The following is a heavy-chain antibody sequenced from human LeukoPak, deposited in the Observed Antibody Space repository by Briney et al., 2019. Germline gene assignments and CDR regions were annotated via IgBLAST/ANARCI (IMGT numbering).Heavy chain of an antibody. D-gene: IGHD7-27*01. CDR1: GGSISRYY. CDR3: ARGVNWGLPFDF. CDR2: IFYSGST. J-gene: IGHJ4*02. Sequence: SETLSLTCTVSGGSISRYYGSWIRQPPGKGRGWIGYIFYSGSTKYNPSLKSRVTMSVDNSKNHFSLQLNSVTAADTAVYYCARGVNWGLPFDFWGQGALVTVSS. V-gene: IGHV4-59*01.